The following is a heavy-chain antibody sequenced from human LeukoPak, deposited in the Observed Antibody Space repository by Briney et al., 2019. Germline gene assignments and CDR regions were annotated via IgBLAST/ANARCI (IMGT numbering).Heavy chain of an antibody. J-gene: IGHJ4*02. Sequence: GASVKVSCKASGYTFTSYAMNWVRQAPGQGLEWMGGIILIFGTANYAQKFQGRVTITADKSTSTAYMELSSLRSEDTAVYYCARVVGYYYDSSGSYPYYFDYWGQGTLVTVSS. CDR1: GYTFTSYA. V-gene: IGHV1-69*06. D-gene: IGHD3-22*01. CDR2: IILIFGTA. CDR3: ARVVGYYYDSSGSYPYYFDY.